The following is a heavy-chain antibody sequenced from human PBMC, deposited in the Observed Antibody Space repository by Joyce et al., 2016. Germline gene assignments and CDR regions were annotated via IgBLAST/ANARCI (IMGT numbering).Heavy chain of an antibody. CDR3: ARGRPQNY. CDR1: GDSITGYY. V-gene: IGHV4-59*01. Sequence: QVQLQESGPRLVEPSQTLSLSCSVSGDSITGYYWNWIRQTPGKGLEWLGCIYNGGRSRYNSPFTNYNPSLEGRLTLSLDTSKNQFSLKLTSVTAADTAIYFCARGRPQNYWGQGTLVTVSS. J-gene: IGHJ4*02. CDR2: IYNGGRSRYNSPFT.